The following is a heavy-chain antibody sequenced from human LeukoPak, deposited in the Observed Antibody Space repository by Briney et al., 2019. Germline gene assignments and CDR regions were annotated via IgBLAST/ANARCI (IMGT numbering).Heavy chain of an antibody. CDR1: GFTFSTYA. D-gene: IGHD3-10*01. CDR2: ITSSGSST. Sequence: GGSLRLSCAASGFTFSTYAMAWVRQAPGKGLEWLSGITSSGSSTYYADSVKGRFTISRDNSKNTLYLHLNSLGADDTAVYFCAKVASYSRSEYGSGSYDSWGQGTLVTVSS. CDR3: AKVASYSRSEYGSGSYDS. J-gene: IGHJ4*02. V-gene: IGHV3-23*01.